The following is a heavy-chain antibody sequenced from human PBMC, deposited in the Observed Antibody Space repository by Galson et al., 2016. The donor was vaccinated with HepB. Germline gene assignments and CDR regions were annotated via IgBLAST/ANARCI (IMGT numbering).Heavy chain of an antibody. CDR1: GFTFSNYA. V-gene: IGHV3-23*01. Sequence: SLRLSCAASGFTFSNYAMSWVRQAPGKGLEWVSFVSATGSDTYYAESVKGRFTISRDDSKNTVYLQMNSLRAEDTAVYYCAKNGGWAQSNYFHYWGQGTLVTVSS. D-gene: IGHD2-8*01. CDR3: AKNGGWAQSNYFHY. J-gene: IGHJ4*02. CDR2: VSATGSDT.